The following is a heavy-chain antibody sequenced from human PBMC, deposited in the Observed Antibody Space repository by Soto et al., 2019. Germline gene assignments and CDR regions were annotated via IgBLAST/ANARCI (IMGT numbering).Heavy chain of an antibody. D-gene: IGHD3-22*01. CDR3: AREVYSSGYSY. J-gene: IGHJ4*02. Sequence: SVKDSCTCSGCTFSSYAIRLVRQAPGQGLEWMGGIIPIFGTANYAQKFQGRVTITADESTSTAYMELSSLRSEDTAVYYCAREVYSSGYSYWGQGTQVTVSA. CDR1: GCTFSSYA. CDR2: IIPIFGTA. V-gene: IGHV1-69*13.